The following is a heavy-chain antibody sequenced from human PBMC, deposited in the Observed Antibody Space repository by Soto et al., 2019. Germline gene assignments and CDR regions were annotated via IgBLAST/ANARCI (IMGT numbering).Heavy chain of an antibody. J-gene: IGHJ4*02. D-gene: IGHD1-1*01. CDR3: AREPATAKPEGVDF. Sequence: ASVKVSCKASGYTFSDYYIHWVRQAPGQGLEWMGWINPNSGGTKYAPKFQGGVAMTRDTSITTAYMELSRLRSGDTAVYYCAREPATAKPEGVDFWGQGTLVTVSS. CDR2: INPNSGGT. CDR1: GYTFSDYY. V-gene: IGHV1-2*02.